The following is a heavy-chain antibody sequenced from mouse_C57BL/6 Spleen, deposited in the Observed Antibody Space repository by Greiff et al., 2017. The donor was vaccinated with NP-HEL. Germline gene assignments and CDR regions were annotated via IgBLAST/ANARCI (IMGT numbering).Heavy chain of an antibody. Sequence: QVTLKECGPGILQSSQTLSLTCSFSGFSLSTSGMGVSWIRQPSGKGLEWLAHIYWDDDKRYNPSLKSRLTIPKDTSRNQVFLKITSVDTADTATYYCARRAAGLRRDHFDVWGTGTTVTVSS. CDR2: IYWDDDK. J-gene: IGHJ1*03. CDR3: ARRAAGLRRDHFDV. CDR1: GFSLSTSGMG. D-gene: IGHD2-4*01. V-gene: IGHV8-12*01.